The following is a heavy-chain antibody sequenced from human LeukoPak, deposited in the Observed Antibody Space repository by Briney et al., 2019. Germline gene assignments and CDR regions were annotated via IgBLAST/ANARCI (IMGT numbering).Heavy chain of an antibody. CDR3: ARGYWYFDL. Sequence: GGSLRLSCAASGFTFSNYWMNWVRQAPGKGLEWVANIKQDGSEKYYVDSVKGRFTISGDNAQNSLYLQMNSLRAEDTAIYYCARGYWYFDLWGRGTLVTVSS. CDR1: GFTFSNYW. CDR2: IKQDGSEK. V-gene: IGHV3-7*02. J-gene: IGHJ2*01.